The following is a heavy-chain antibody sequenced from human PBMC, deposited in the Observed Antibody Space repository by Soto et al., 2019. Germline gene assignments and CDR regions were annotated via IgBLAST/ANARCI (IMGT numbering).Heavy chain of an antibody. CDR3: VRDIGQYFRSGYMDV. J-gene: IGHJ6*03. Sequence: EVQLVESGGGLVKPGESLRLSCAASGFTFYSFSMNWVRQAAGRGPEWVSSIDTTSNYIYYAYSVRGRFTISRDNAKDSLYLQMYSLRAEDTAVYYCVRDIGQYFRSGYMDVWGRGTTVTVSS. D-gene: IGHD3-9*01. CDR1: GFTFYSFS. V-gene: IGHV3-21*01. CDR2: IDTTSNYI.